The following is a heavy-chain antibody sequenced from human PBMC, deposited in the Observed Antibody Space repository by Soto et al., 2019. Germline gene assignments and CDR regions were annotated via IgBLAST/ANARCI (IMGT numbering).Heavy chain of an antibody. D-gene: IGHD2-8*01. CDR2: LVGSGADI. CDR3: AEDLIANNGVWEPFHM. CDR1: GFNFPAYA. J-gene: IGHJ3*02. Sequence: EVQLLESGGGLVQPGGSLRLSCAASGFNFPAYAMNWVRQAPGKGLQWVSGLVGSGADIEYADSVRGRFTVSRDNAMNTLYLQMNSLRDEDTAVYYCAEDLIANNGVWEPFHMWGGGTKVTVSS. V-gene: IGHV3-23*01.